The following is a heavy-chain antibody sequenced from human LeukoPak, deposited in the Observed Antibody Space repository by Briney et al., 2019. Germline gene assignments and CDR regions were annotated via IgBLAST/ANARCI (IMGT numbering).Heavy chain of an antibody. J-gene: IGHJ4*02. CDR2: IYPGDSDT. CDR1: RHSFHSQW. V-gene: IGHV5-51*01. CDR3: ARLPHQEMATIGGDY. Sequence: HGESLKISCKGPRHSFHSQWIGWVRQLPGKGLEWMGIIYPGDSDTRYSPSFQGQVTISADKSISTAYLQWSSLKASDTAMYYCARLPHQEMATIGGDYWGQGTLVTVSS. D-gene: IGHD5-24*01.